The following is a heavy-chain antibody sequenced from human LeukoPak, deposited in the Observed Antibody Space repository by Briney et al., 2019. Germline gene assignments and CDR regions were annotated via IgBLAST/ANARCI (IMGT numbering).Heavy chain of an antibody. J-gene: IGHJ4*02. Sequence: ASVKVSCKASGYTFTSYYMHWVRQAPGQGLEWMGIINPSGGSTSYAQKFQGRVTMTRDTSTSTAYMELRSLRSDDTAVYYCARAYYYDSSGYSPPGYWGQGTLVTVSS. CDR3: ARAYYYDSSGYSPPGY. D-gene: IGHD3-22*01. V-gene: IGHV1-46*01. CDR2: INPSGGST. CDR1: GYTFTSYY.